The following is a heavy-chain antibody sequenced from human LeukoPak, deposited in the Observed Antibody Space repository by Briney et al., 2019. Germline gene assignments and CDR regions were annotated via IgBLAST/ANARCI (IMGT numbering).Heavy chain of an antibody. D-gene: IGHD5/OR15-5a*01. Sequence: PSETLSLTCTVSGGSISSSNNYWGWIRQPPGKGLEWIGNIYYSGSTHYNPSLKTRSTISVNTSKNQFSLKLSSVSAADTAVYYCAIISVSTNLLAPWGQGTLVTVSS. J-gene: IGHJ5*02. CDR1: GGSISSSNNY. V-gene: IGHV4-39*01. CDR3: AIISVSTNLLAP. CDR2: IYYSGST.